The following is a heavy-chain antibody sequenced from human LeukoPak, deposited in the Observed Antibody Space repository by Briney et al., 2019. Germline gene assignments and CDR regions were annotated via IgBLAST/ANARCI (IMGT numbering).Heavy chain of an antibody. CDR2: ISGSGGST. J-gene: IGHJ3*02. Sequence: GGSLRLSCAASGFTFSSYAMSWVRQAPGKGLEWVPAISGSGGSTYYADSVKGRFTISRDNSKNTLYLQMNSLRAEDTAVYYCAKEGNYYDSSGYSSDAFDIWGQGTMVTVSS. D-gene: IGHD3-22*01. CDR3: AKEGNYYDSSGYSSDAFDI. CDR1: GFTFSSYA. V-gene: IGHV3-23*01.